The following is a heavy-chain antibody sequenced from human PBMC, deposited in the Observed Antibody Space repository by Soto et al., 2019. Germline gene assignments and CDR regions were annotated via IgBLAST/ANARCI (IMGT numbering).Heavy chain of an antibody. Sequence: SETLSLTCAVSGGSITNTDWWTWVRQPPGMGLEWVGDISLSGNTNYNPSLEGRAAISLDKSRNQFSLILNSVTAAETAVYYCASRGSSCRFWGQGTLVAVSS. V-gene: IGHV4-4*02. CDR2: ISLSGNT. J-gene: IGHJ4*02. CDR1: GGSITNTDW. D-gene: IGHD2-2*01. CDR3: ASRGSSCRF.